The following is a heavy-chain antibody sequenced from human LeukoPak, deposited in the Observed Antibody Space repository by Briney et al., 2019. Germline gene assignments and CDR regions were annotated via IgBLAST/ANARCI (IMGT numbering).Heavy chain of an antibody. Sequence: ASVKVSCKASGYTFTSYAMHWVRQAPGQRLEWMGWINAGNGNTKYSQKFQGRVTITRDTSASTAYMELSSLRSEDTAVYYCARFANIVVVLAAVNWFDPWGQGTLVTVSS. D-gene: IGHD2-2*01. CDR3: ARFANIVVVLAAVNWFDP. CDR1: GYTFTSYA. J-gene: IGHJ5*02. V-gene: IGHV1-3*01. CDR2: INAGNGNT.